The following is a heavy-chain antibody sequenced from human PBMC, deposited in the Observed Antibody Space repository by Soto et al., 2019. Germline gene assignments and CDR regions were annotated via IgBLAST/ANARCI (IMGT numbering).Heavy chain of an antibody. D-gene: IGHD6-13*01. CDR1: GFTFSSYA. V-gene: IGHV3-23*01. J-gene: IGHJ4*02. Sequence: EVQLLESGGGLVQPGGSLRLSCAASGFTFSSYAMTWVRQAPGKGLEWVSAISGSGGSTYYADSVKGWFTISRDTSKSTLYLQMNSLRAEDTAVYYCARDDSKWAAGTQNDFWGQGTLVTVSS. CDR2: ISGSGGST. CDR3: ARDDSKWAAGTQNDF.